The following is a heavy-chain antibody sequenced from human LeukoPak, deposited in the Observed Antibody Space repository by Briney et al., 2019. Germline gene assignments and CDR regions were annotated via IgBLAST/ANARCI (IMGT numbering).Heavy chain of an antibody. Sequence: ASVKVSCKASGYTFTNHGISWVRQAPGQGLEWMGWISAYNGDTNYAQKFQGRVTLTTDTSTSTAYMELRNLRSDDTAVYYCARDHSSGWWFDYWGQGTLVTVSS. CDR3: ARDHSSGWWFDY. CDR2: ISAYNGDT. V-gene: IGHV1-18*01. CDR1: GYTFTNHG. J-gene: IGHJ4*02. D-gene: IGHD6-19*01.